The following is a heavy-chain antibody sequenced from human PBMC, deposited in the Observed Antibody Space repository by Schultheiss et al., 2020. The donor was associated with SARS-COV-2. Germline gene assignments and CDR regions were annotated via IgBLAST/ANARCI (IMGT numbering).Heavy chain of an antibody. CDR1: GFTISSYA. D-gene: IGHD4-17*01. V-gene: IGHV3-64*01. CDR3: ARDPAVDNYGEPIDYYYYYYMDV. J-gene: IGHJ6*03. CDR2: ISSNGGST. Sequence: GGSLRLSCAASGFTISSYAMHWVRQAPGKGLEYVSAISSNGGSTYYANSVKGRFTISRDNSKNTLYLQMGSLRAEDMAVYYCARDPAVDNYGEPIDYYYYYYMDVWGKGTTVTVSS.